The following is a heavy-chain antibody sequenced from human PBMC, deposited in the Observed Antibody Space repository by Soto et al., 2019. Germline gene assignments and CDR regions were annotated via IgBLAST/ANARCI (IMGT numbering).Heavy chain of an antibody. Sequence: QVQLVESGGGVVQPGSSLRLSCAGSGFPFTSYGMHWVGEGPDKGLEWVAVISYDGSDKYSADSVKGRFTISRDNSKNMLYLQMNSLRPEDTALYYCVGGQYYFDYRGQGTLVIVSS. CDR1: GFPFTSYG. V-gene: IGHV3-30*03. J-gene: IGHJ4*02. CDR3: VGGQYYFDY. CDR2: ISYDGSDK. D-gene: IGHD3-10*01.